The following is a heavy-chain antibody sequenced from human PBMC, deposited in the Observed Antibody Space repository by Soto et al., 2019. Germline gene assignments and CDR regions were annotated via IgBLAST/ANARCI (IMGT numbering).Heavy chain of an antibody. J-gene: IGHJ3*01. D-gene: IGHD3-3*01. CDR1: GFSLTTSGVG. CDR3: AHRRDPKYELWSGYYCGFDV. V-gene: IGHV2-5*01. Sequence: QITLRESGPTLVKPTQTLTLTCTFSGFSLTTSGVGVGWIRQPPGKALEWLALIYWNDDERYSPSLESRLRISKDTSANQVVLKMTDMDPADTATYFCAHRRDPKYELWSGYYCGFDVWGQGTMVTVSS. CDR2: IYWNDDE.